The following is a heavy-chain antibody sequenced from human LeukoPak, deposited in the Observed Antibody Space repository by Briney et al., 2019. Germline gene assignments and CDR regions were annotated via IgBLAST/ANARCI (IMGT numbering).Heavy chain of an antibody. CDR3: ARRVPYSGRVGPNRFDY. V-gene: IGHV1-8*01. CDR2: ANPNSGNT. J-gene: IGHJ4*02. CDR1: GYTFTSYD. Sequence: ASVKVSCKDSGYTFTSYDINWVRQATGQGLEWMGWANPNSGNTGYAQKFQGRVTMTRNTSISTAYMELSSLRSEDTAVYYCARRVPYSGRVGPNRFDYWGQGTLVTVSS. D-gene: IGHD5-12*01.